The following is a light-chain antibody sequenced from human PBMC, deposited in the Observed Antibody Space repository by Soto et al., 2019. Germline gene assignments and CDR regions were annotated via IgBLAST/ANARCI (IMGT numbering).Light chain of an antibody. J-gene: IGLJ1*01. Sequence: ALTQPTSVPGSLGRSSISSCTGTTSDFGNYNYVSWYQHHPGKAPKLMICDVSDRPSGVSNRFSGSKSGNTASLTISGLQAEDEADYYCSSYTSGSTPWVFGTGTKVTVL. CDR2: DVS. V-gene: IGLV2-14*03. CDR1: TSDFGNYNY. CDR3: SSYTSGSTPWV.